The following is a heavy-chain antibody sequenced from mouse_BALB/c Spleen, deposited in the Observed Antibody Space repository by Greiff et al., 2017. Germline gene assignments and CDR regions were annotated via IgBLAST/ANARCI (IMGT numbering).Heavy chain of an antibody. CDR2: ISSGSSTI. CDR3: ARFSTAGGY. V-gene: IGHV5-17*02. J-gene: IGHJ2*01. CDR1: GFTFSSFG. D-gene: IGHD1-2*01. Sequence: EVHLVESGGGLVQPGGSRKLSCAASGFTFSSFGMHWVRQAPEKGLEWVAYISSGSSTIYYADTVKGRFTISRDNPKNTLFLQMTSLRSEDTAMYYCARFSTAGGYWGQGTTLTVSS.